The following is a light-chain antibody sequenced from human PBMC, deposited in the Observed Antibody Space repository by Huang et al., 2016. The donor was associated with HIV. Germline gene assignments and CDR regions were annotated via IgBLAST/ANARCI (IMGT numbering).Light chain of an antibody. Sequence: ETVMTQSPATLSVSPGERATLSCRASQSVNSNLAWYQQKPGQAPRLLICGASTRATGIPARFSGSKSGSEFTLTITSLQSEDFAVYYCQQYNNWPPWTFGQGTKVEIK. CDR2: GAS. V-gene: IGKV3-15*01. CDR3: QQYNNWPPWT. J-gene: IGKJ1*01. CDR1: QSVNSN.